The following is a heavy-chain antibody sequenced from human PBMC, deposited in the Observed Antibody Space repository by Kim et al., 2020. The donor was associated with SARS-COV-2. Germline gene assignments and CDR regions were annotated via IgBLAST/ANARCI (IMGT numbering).Heavy chain of an antibody. J-gene: IGHJ4*02. Sequence: SETLSLTCTVSGGSISSSSYYWGWIRQPPGKGLEWIGSIYYSGSTYYNPSLKSRVTISVDTSKNQFSLKLSSVTAADTAVYYCARSLWFGDADFDYWGQG. CDR2: IYYSGST. CDR1: GGSISSSSYY. D-gene: IGHD3-10*01. CDR3: ARSLWFGDADFDY. V-gene: IGHV4-39*07.